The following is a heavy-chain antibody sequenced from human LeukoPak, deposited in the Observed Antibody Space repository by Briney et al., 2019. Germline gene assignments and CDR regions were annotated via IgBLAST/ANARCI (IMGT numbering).Heavy chain of an antibody. V-gene: IGHV3-11*04. D-gene: IGHD3-9*01. Sequence: PGGSLRLSCAASGFTFNDHYMSWIRQAPGKGLEWISYISGSGNTIYYADSVKGRFTISRDNAKNTLYLQMNSLRAEDTAVYYCARDDILTGYYGWGQGTLVTVSS. CDR3: ARDDILTGYYG. CDR1: GFTFNDHY. CDR2: ISGSGNTI. J-gene: IGHJ4*02.